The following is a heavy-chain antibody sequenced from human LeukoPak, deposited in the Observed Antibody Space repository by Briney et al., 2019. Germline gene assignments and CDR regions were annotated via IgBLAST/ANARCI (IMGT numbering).Heavy chain of an antibody. CDR1: GFTFSSYA. J-gene: IGHJ5*02. D-gene: IGHD3-22*01. CDR3: ARTYYYEPIDP. CDR2: ISYDGSNK. Sequence: PGGSLRLSCAASGFTFSSYAMHWVRQAPGKGLEWVAVISYDGSNKYYADSVKGRFTISRDNSKNTLYLQMNSLRAEDTAVYYCARTYYYEPIDPWGQGTLVTVSS. V-gene: IGHV3-30-3*01.